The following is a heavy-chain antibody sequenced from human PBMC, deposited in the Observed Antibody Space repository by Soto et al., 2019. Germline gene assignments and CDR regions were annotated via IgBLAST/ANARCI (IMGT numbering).Heavy chain of an antibody. CDR2: IIPILGIA. J-gene: IGHJ6*03. Sequence: QVQLVQSGAEVKKPGSSVKVSCKASGGTFSSYTISWVRQAPGQGLEWMGRIIPILGIANYAQKFQGRVTITADKSTSTAYMELSSLRSEDTAVYYCAREDPVVFGVDYYYYMDVWGKGTTVTVSS. CDR1: GGTFSSYT. CDR3: AREDPVVFGVDYYYYMDV. D-gene: IGHD3-3*01. V-gene: IGHV1-69*08.